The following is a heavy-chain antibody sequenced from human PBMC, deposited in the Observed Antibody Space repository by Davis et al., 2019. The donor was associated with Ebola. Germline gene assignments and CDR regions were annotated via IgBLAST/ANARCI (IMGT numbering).Heavy chain of an antibody. V-gene: IGHV4-61*01. D-gene: IGHD2-2*01. CDR3: ARDVVEEGFDY. Sequence: MPSETLSLTCTVSGGSISSSSYYWGWIRQPPGKGLEWIGYIYYSGSTNYNPSLKSQVTISVDTSKNQFSLKLSSVTAADTAVYYCARDVVEEGFDYWGQGTLVTVSS. CDR2: IYYSGST. CDR1: GGSISSSSYY. J-gene: IGHJ4*02.